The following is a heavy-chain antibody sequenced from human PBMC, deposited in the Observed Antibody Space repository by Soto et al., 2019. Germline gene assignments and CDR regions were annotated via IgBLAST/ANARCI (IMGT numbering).Heavy chain of an antibody. V-gene: IGHV3-33*01. D-gene: IGHD6-6*01. CDR3: ATRLNYSSSRWGISGAFDI. Sequence: GGSLRLSCAASGFTFSSYGMHWVRQAPGKGLEWVAVIWYDGSNKYYADSVKGRFTISRDNSKNTLYLQMNSLRAEDTAVYYCATRLNYSSSRWGISGAFDIWGQGTMVTVSS. CDR2: IWYDGSNK. CDR1: GFTFSSYG. J-gene: IGHJ3*02.